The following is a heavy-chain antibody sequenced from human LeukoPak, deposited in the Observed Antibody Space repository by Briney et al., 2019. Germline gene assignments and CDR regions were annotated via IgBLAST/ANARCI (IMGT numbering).Heavy chain of an antibody. Sequence: KYGESLKISCKGSGYSFANYWIAWVRQMPGKGLEWMGITYPGDSDTRYSPSFQGQVTISADKSISTAYLQWSSLEASDTAMYYCARHQGSNYGLDVWGQGTTVTVSS. CDR1: GYSFANYW. V-gene: IGHV5-51*01. CDR2: TYPGDSDT. D-gene: IGHD6-13*01. J-gene: IGHJ6*02. CDR3: ARHQGSNYGLDV.